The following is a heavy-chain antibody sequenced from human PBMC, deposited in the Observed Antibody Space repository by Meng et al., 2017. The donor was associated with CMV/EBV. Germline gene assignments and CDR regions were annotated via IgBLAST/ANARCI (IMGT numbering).Heavy chain of an antibody. Sequence: GGSLRLSCAASGFTFSSYWMSWVRQAPGKGLEWVANIKQDGSEKYYVDSVKGRFTISRDNAKNSLYLQMNSLRAEDTAVYYCARGTKHHLRRWFDYWGQGTLVTVSS. CDR3: ARGTKHHLRRWFDY. D-gene: IGHD4-23*01. CDR2: IKQDGSEK. V-gene: IGHV3-7*01. CDR1: GFTFSSYW. J-gene: IGHJ4*02.